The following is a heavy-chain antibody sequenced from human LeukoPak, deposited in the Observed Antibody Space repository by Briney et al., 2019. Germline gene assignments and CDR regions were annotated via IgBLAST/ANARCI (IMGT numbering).Heavy chain of an antibody. V-gene: IGHV4-31*03. CDR2: IYYSGST. CDR1: GGSISSGGYY. J-gene: IGHJ4*02. D-gene: IGHD3-10*01. CDR3: ATISLYGYFDY. Sequence: PSETLSLTCTVSGGSISSGGYYWSWIRQHPGKGLEWIGYIYYSGSTYYNPSLESRVTISVHTSTHQSSLKLSSVTAADTAVYSCATISLYGYFDYWGQGTLVTVSS.